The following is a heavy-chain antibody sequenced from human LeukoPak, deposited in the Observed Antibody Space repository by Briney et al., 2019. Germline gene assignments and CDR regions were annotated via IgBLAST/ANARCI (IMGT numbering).Heavy chain of an antibody. D-gene: IGHD5-24*01. V-gene: IGHV1-2*02. CDR2: INPNSGGT. J-gene: IGHJ4*02. Sequence: ASVKVSCKASGYTFTGNFMHWVRQAPGQGLEWMGWINPNSGGTNYAQKFQGRVTMTRDTSISTAYMELSRLRSDDTAVYYCARPVEMATITPFDYWGQGTLVTVSS. CDR1: GYTFTGNF. CDR3: ARPVEMATITPFDY.